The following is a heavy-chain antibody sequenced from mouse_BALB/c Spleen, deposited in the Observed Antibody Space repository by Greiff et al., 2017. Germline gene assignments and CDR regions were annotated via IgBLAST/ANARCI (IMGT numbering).Heavy chain of an antibody. CDR3: AIFPHYDYEAMDY. CDR1: GDSITSGY. D-gene: IGHD2-4*01. J-gene: IGHJ4*01. Sequence: EVQLQQSGPSLAKPSQTLSLTCSVTGDSITSGYWNWIRKFPGNKLEYMGYISYSGSTYYNPSLKSRISITRDTSKNQYYLQLNSVTTEDTATYYCAIFPHYDYEAMDYWGQGTSVTVSS. V-gene: IGHV3-8*02. CDR2: ISYSGST.